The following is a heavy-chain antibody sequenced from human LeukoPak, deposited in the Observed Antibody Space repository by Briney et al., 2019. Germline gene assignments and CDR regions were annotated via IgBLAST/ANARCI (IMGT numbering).Heavy chain of an antibody. Sequence: PGGSLRLSCAASGFTFSSYAMSWVRQAPGKGLEWVSAISGSGGSTYYADPVKGRFTISRDNSKNTLYLQMNSLRAEDTAVYYCATLVAVPFDYWGQGTLVTVSS. J-gene: IGHJ4*02. CDR2: ISGSGGST. CDR3: ATLVAVPFDY. V-gene: IGHV3-23*01. D-gene: IGHD2-8*02. CDR1: GFTFSSYA.